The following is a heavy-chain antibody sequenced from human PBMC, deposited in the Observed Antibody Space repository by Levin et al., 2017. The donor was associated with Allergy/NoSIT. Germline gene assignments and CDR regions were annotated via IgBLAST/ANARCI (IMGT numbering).Heavy chain of an antibody. Sequence: GGSLRLSCAASGFTFSSYSMNWVRQAPGKGLEWVSSISSSSSYIYYADSVKGRFTISRDNAKNSLYLQMNSLRAEDTAVYYCARGESSSSWFDPWGQGTLVTVSS. CDR2: ISSSSSYI. CDR1: GFTFSSYS. J-gene: IGHJ5*02. CDR3: ARGESSSSWFDP. V-gene: IGHV3-21*01. D-gene: IGHD6-6*01.